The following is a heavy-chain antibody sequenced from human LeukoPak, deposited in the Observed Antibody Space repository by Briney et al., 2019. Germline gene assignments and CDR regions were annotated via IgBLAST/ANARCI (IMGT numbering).Heavy chain of an antibody. CDR2: IHNSGTT. D-gene: IGHD3-10*01. CDR1: GGPFSGYF. CDR3: ARRYYYNLGSFPFDF. Sequence: SETLSLTCAVSGGPFSGYFWSWIRQPPGKGLEWIGEIHNSGTTNYNPSLNSRVTTSEDTSKNQIYLNLRSVTAADTAVYYCARRYYYNLGSFPFDFWGQGTLVTVSS. J-gene: IGHJ4*02. V-gene: IGHV4-34*01.